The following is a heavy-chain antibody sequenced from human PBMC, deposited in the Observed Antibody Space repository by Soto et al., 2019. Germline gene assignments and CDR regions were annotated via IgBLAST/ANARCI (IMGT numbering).Heavy chain of an antibody. Sequence: QVQLVQSGAEVKKPGSSVKVSCKASGGTFSSYTISWVRQAPGQGLEWMGRIIPFLGIANYAQKFQGRVTLTADKSTSTAYMELSSLRSEDTAVYYCAREGLMIFGVTPQSWYMDVWGKGTTVTVS. D-gene: IGHD3-3*01. CDR3: AREGLMIFGVTPQSWYMDV. V-gene: IGHV1-69*08. J-gene: IGHJ6*03. CDR1: GGTFSSYT. CDR2: IIPFLGIA.